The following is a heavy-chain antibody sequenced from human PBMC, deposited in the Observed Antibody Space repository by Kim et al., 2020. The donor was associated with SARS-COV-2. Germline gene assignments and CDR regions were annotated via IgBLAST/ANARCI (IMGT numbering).Heavy chain of an antibody. CDR3: VRDSRDDYNSLDY. CDR2: ISNDGTQK. CDR1: GFTFSTYA. Sequence: GGSLRLSCAASGFTFSTYAMHWVRQAPGKGLQCVAVISNDGTQKYYADSVKGRFTISRDNFRNTLNLQMNSLGSDDTAVYYCVRDSRDDYNSLDYWGQGTLVTVSS. D-gene: IGHD4-17*01. J-gene: IGHJ4*02. V-gene: IGHV3-30-3*01.